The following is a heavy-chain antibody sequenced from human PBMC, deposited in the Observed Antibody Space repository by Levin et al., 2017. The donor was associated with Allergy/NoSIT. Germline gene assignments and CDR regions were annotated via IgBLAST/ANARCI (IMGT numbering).Heavy chain of an antibody. CDR2: IYWDDDK. V-gene: IGHV2-5*02. D-gene: IGHD4/OR15-4a*01. Sequence: SGPTLVKPTQTLTLTCTLSGSSLSTNGVAVGWIRQPPGKALEWLALIYWDDDKRYSPSLKNRLTITMDTSKTLVVLTMANMDPMDTATYYWAHSRRIGPRGANMYYVDHWGQGTLVTVSS. CDR1: GSSLSTNGVA. J-gene: IGHJ4*02. CDR3: AHSRRIGPRGANMYYVDH.